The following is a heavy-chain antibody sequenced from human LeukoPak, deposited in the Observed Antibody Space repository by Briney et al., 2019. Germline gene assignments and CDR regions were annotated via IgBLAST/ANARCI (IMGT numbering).Heavy chain of an antibody. D-gene: IGHD6-13*01. V-gene: IGHV3-23*01. Sequence: ETSLRLSCTASGFTFSTYAMSWVRQAPGKGLEWVSAISASGNTAYYADSLKGRFTISRDNSKDTLFLQMNDLRAEDTALYYCAKAHYTSSWPLDYWGRGTLVTVSP. CDR3: AKAHYTSSWPLDY. CDR1: GFTFSTYA. CDR2: ISASGNTA. J-gene: IGHJ4*02.